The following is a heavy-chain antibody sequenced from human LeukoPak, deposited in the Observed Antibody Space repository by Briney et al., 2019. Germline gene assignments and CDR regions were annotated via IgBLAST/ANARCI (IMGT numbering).Heavy chain of an antibody. CDR3: ARSSYQLPKGYFDY. Sequence: SETLSLTCTVSGGSISSSSYYWGWIRQPPGKGLEWIGSIYYSGSTYYNPSLKSRVTISVDTSKNQFSLKLSSVTAADTAVYYCARSSYQLPKGYFDYWGQGTLVTVSS. CDR1: GGSISSSSYY. V-gene: IGHV4-39*01. D-gene: IGHD2-2*01. CDR2: IYYSGST. J-gene: IGHJ4*02.